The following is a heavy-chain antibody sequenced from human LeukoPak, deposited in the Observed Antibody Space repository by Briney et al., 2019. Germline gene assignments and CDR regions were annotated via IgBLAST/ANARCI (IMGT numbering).Heavy chain of an antibody. V-gene: IGHV4-4*07. J-gene: IGHJ4*02. CDR3: AREPTSGREPTSGRPLDY. Sequence: LSQTLSLTCTDSRGSISGYFWSWIRQPPGKRLEWIGRIYSSGSNNYNPSLKSRVTMSLDTSKNHLSLNLSSVTAADTAVYYCAREPTSGREPTSGRPLDYWGQGTLVTVSS. CDR1: RGSISGYF. CDR2: IYSSGSN. D-gene: IGHD5-12*01.